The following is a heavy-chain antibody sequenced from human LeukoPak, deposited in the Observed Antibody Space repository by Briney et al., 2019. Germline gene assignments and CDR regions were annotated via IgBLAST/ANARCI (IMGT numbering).Heavy chain of an antibody. CDR1: GGSISSSDNY. Sequence: SETLSLTCTVSGGSISSSDNYWGWIRQPPGKGLEWIGTIYYSGSTYYNPSLKSRVTISVDTSKNQFSLKLSSVTAADTAVYYCARDLGCSGGSCYPFDYWGQGTLVTVPS. V-gene: IGHV4-39*02. J-gene: IGHJ4*02. CDR3: ARDLGCSGGSCYPFDY. CDR2: IYYSGST. D-gene: IGHD2-15*01.